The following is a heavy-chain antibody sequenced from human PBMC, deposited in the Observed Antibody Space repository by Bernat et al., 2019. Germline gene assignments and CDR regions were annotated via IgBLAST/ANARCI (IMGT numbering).Heavy chain of an antibody. CDR1: GGSISSSSYY. Sequence: QLQLQESGPGLVKPSETLSLTCTVSGGSISSSSYYWGWIRQPPGKGLEWIGSIYYSGSTYYNPSLKSRVTISGDTSKNQLSPKLSSVTAAATAVYYCARHAMGDTTALTGWYLTSDYYFDYWGQGTLVTVSS. CDR2: IYYSGST. CDR3: ARHAMGDTTALTGWYLTSDYYFDY. V-gene: IGHV4-39*01. J-gene: IGHJ4*02. D-gene: IGHD6-19*01.